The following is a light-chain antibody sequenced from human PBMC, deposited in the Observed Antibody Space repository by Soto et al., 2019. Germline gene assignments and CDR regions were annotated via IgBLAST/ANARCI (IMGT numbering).Light chain of an antibody. CDR2: GAS. V-gene: IGKV3-20*01. J-gene: IGKJ1*01. Sequence: EIVVTQSPGTLSLSPGERATLSCRASQSVSSSYLAWYQQKPGQAPRLLIYGASSRATGIPDRFSGSGSGTDFTLTIRRRETAASAVYYWQQYGRSLWTFGQGTKVDIK. CDR1: QSVSSSY. CDR3: QQYGRSLWT.